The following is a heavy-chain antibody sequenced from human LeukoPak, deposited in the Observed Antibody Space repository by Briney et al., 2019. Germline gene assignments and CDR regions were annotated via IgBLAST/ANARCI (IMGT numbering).Heavy chain of an antibody. CDR2: IYYSGST. D-gene: IGHD3-22*01. Sequence: SETLSLTCTVSGGSTSSYYWSWIRQPPGKGLEWIGYIYYSGSTNYNPSLKSRVTISVDTSKNQFSLKLSSVTAADTAVYYCARHPSYYDSSGYYHGELDYWGQGTLVTVSS. V-gene: IGHV4-59*08. J-gene: IGHJ4*02. CDR3: ARHPSYYDSSGYYHGELDY. CDR1: GGSTSSYY.